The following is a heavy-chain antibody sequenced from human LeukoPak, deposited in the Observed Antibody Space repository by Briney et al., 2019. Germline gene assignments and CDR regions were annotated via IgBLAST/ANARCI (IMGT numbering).Heavy chain of an antibody. V-gene: IGHV1-69*05. D-gene: IGHD3-22*01. CDR1: GGTFSSYA. CDR2: IIPIFGTA. J-gene: IGHJ3*02. CDR3: ARHTRHYYDSSGDAFDI. Sequence: SVKVSCKASGGTFSSYAISWVRQAPGQGLEWMGGIIPIFGTAYYAQKFQGRVTITTDESTSTAYMELSSLRSEDTAVYYCARHTRHYYDSSGDAFDIWGQGTMVTVSS.